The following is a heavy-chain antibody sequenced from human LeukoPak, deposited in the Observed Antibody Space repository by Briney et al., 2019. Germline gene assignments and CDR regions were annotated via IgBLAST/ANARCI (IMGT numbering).Heavy chain of an antibody. J-gene: IGHJ6*03. CDR1: GYTFTGYY. D-gene: IGHD1-26*01. CDR2: INPNSGGT. Sequence: GASVKVSCKASGYTFTGYYMHWVRQAPGQGLEWMGWINPNSGGTNYAQKFQGRVTMTRDTSISTAYMELSRLRSDDTAVYYCARCPRGGSYPLGSYYYYYYMDVWGKGTTVTVSS. V-gene: IGHV1-2*02. CDR3: ARCPRGGSYPLGSYYYYYYMDV.